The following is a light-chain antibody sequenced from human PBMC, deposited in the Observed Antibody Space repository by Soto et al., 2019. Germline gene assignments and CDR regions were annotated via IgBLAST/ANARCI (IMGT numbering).Light chain of an antibody. J-gene: IGKJ1*01. CDR2: GAS. CDR3: KQYGSAPWT. V-gene: IGKV3-20*01. CDR1: QSVSSSY. Sequence: EIVLTQSPGTLSLSPGERATLSCRASQSVSSSYLAWYQQKPGQAPRLLIYGASSRATGIPDRFSGSGSGTDFTLTISRLEPDDFAVYYCKQYGSAPWTFGQGTKVDIK.